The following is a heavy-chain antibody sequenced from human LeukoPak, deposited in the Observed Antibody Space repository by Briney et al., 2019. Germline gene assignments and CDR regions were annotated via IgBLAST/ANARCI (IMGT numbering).Heavy chain of an antibody. Sequence: PGGSLRLSCAASGFTFRSYGMHWVRQAPGKGLEWVAVISYDGSNKYYADSVKGRFTISRDNSKNTLYLQMNSLRAEDKAVYYCAKDRGPMRGSCMDVWGQGTTVTVSS. CDR2: ISYDGSNK. V-gene: IGHV3-30*18. D-gene: IGHD1-26*01. J-gene: IGHJ6*02. CDR3: AKDRGPMRGSCMDV. CDR1: GFTFRSYG.